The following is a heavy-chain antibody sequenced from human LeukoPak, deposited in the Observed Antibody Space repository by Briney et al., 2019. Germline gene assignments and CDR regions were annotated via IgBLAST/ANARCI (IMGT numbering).Heavy chain of an antibody. D-gene: IGHD3-10*01. Sequence: PSETLSLTCIVSGGSISSSRFYWGWIRQPPGKGLEWIGTIYYSGSTYYNPSLKSRVTISVDTSKNQFSLNLTSVTAADTAVYYCARYGSGTYPRFDYWGQGILVTVSS. V-gene: IGHV4-39*07. CDR1: GGSISSSRFY. J-gene: IGHJ4*02. CDR2: IYYSGST. CDR3: ARYGSGTYPRFDY.